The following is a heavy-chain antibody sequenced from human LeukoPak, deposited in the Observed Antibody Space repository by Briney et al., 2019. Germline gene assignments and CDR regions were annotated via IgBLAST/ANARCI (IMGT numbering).Heavy chain of an antibody. J-gene: IGHJ4*02. CDR3: ANSFSGDGYNQPLYY. V-gene: IGHV4-59*01. CDR2: IYYSGST. Sequence: KPSETLSLTCTVSGGSISSYYWSWIRQPPGKGLEWIGYIYYSGSTNYNPSPKSRVTISVDTSKNQFSLKLSSVTAADTAVYYCANSFSGDGYNQPLYYWGQGTLVTVSS. D-gene: IGHD5-24*01. CDR1: GGSISSYY.